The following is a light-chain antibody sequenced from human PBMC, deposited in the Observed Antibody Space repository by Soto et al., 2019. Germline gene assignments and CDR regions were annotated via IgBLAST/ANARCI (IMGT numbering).Light chain of an antibody. V-gene: IGKV3-20*01. CDR2: GAS. Sequence: EIVLTQSPGTLSLSPGERATLSCGASQSLSSNSLAWYQQKPGQAPRLLISGASSRATGIPDRFIGSGSGTDFTLTISRLEPEDFAVYYCQQYGSSGTFGQGTKVDIK. CDR1: QSLSSNS. CDR3: QQYGSSGT. J-gene: IGKJ1*01.